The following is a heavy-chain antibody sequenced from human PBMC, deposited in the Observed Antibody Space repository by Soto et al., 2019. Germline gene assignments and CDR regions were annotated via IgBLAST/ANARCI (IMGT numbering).Heavy chain of an antibody. CDR1: GFPFTPYG. D-gene: IGHD2-15*01. CDR2: ISYDATNE. CDR3: AKDRFHGGIMGD. J-gene: IGHJ4*02. Sequence: ESGGGVVQPGRSLRLSCATSGFPFTPYGIHWVRQAPRKGLEWVAVISYDATNEHYADSVKGRFTISRDNSRSTVYLQMNSLRAEDTAVYYCAKDRFHGGIMGDWGQGILVTVSS. V-gene: IGHV3-30*18.